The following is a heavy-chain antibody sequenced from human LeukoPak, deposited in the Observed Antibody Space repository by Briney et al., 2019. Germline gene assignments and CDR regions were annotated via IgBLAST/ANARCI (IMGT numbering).Heavy chain of an antibody. V-gene: IGHV1-2*04. Sequence: ASVKVSCKTYGYTFIDYYIHWVRQAPGQGLEWMGWINPKTGATKSARKFQDWVTLTGDTYMNTAYLEVTGLNSDDTAVYYCARRRKELQAFDFWGQGTSVTVSS. CDR1: GYTFIDYY. J-gene: IGHJ3*01. CDR3: ARRRKELQAFDF. D-gene: IGHD1-26*01. CDR2: INPKTGAT.